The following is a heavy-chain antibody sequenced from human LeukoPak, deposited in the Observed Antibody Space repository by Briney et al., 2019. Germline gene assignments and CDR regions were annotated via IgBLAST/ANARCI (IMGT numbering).Heavy chain of an antibody. Sequence: PGGSLSLSCAASGFPFSSYWMSWVRQAPGKGLEWVANIKQDGSEKYYVDSVKGRFTISRDNAKNSLYLQMNSLRAEDTAVYYCARKGWLQYYYYYMDVWGKGTTVTVSS. CDR2: IKQDGSEK. J-gene: IGHJ6*03. D-gene: IGHD3-9*01. V-gene: IGHV3-7*01. CDR1: GFPFSSYW. CDR3: ARKGWLQYYYYYMDV.